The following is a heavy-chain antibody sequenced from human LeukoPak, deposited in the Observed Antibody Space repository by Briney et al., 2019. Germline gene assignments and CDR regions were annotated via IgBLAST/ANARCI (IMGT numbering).Heavy chain of an antibody. D-gene: IGHD3-22*01. CDR1: GFTFSSYG. CDR3: AKDPGYYDSSGRHDY. CDR2: ISYDGSNK. J-gene: IGHJ4*02. V-gene: IGHV3-30*18. Sequence: GGSLRLSCAASGFTFSSYGMHWVRQAPGKGLEWVAVISYDGSNKYYADSVKGRFTISRDNSKNTLYLQMNSLRAEDTAVYYCAKDPGYYDSSGRHDYWGQGTLVTVSS.